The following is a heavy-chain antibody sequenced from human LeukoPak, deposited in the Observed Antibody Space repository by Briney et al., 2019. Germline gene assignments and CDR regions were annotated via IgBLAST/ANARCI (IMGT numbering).Heavy chain of an antibody. Sequence: GGSLRLSCAASGFTFSSYWMIWVRQAPGKGLEWVSSISSSSSYIYYADSVKGRFTISRDNAKNSLYLQMNSLRAEDTAVYYCARDRVVGAPYPDYWGQGTLVTVSS. CDR1: GFTFSSYW. J-gene: IGHJ4*02. D-gene: IGHD1-26*01. V-gene: IGHV3-21*01. CDR2: ISSSSSYI. CDR3: ARDRVVGAPYPDY.